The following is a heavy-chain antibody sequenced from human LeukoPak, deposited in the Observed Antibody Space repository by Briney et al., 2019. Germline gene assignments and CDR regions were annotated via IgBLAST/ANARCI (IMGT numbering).Heavy chain of an antibody. Sequence: SETLSLTCTVSGGSISSGSYYWSWIRQPAGKGLEWMGRIYTSGSTNYNPSLKSRVTISVDTSKNQFSLKLSSVTAADTAVYYCARSHEVVVAAQASLYWYFDLWGRGTLVTVSS. CDR3: ARSHEVVVAAQASLYWYFDL. V-gene: IGHV4-61*02. CDR1: GGSISSGSYY. CDR2: IYTSGST. D-gene: IGHD2-15*01. J-gene: IGHJ2*01.